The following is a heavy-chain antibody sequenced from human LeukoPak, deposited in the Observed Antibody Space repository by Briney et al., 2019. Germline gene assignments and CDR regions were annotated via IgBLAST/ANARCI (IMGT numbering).Heavy chain of an antibody. CDR1: GFTFDDYA. CDR2: ISWNSGSI. D-gene: IGHD3-22*01. CDR3: AKDYYYDSSAAFDY. J-gene: IGHJ4*02. V-gene: IGHV3-9*01. Sequence: GGSLRLSCAASGFTFDDYAMHWVRQAPGKGLEWVSGISWNSGSIGYADSVKGRFTISRDNAKNSLYLQMNSLRAEDTALYYCAKDYYYDSSAAFDYWGQGTLVTVSS.